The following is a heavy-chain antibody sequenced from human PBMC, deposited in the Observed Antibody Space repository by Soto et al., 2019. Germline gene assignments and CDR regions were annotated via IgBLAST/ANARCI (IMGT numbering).Heavy chain of an antibody. D-gene: IGHD4-17*01. V-gene: IGHV1-2*02. CDR2: INPNSGGT. J-gene: IGHJ3*02. CDR1: GYTFTGYY. Sequence: GASVKVSCKASGYTFTGYYMHWVRQAPGQGLEWMGWINPNSGGTNYADSVKGRFTISRDNSKNTLYLQMNSLRAEDTAVYYCARPMTTVTKADAFDIWGQGTMVTVS. CDR3: ARPMTTVTKADAFDI.